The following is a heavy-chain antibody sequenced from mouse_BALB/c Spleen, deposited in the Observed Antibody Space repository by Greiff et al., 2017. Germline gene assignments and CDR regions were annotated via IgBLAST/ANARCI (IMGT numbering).Heavy chain of an antibody. J-gene: IGHJ2*01. Sequence: QVQLKQSGAELVRPGTSVKVSCKASGYAFTNYLIEWVKQRPGQGLEWIGVINPGSGGTNYNEKFKGKATLTADKSSSTAYMQLSSLTSDDSAVYFCARNNYYGSSDDDYWGQGTTLTVSS. CDR1: GYAFTNYL. CDR3: ARNNYYGSSDDDY. D-gene: IGHD1-1*01. V-gene: IGHV1-54*01. CDR2: INPGSGGT.